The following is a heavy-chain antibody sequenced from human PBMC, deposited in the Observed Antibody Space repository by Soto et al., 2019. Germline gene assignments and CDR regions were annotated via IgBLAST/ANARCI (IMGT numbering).Heavy chain of an antibody. CDR1: GGSISSRSYY. J-gene: IGHJ5*02. Sequence: SETLSLTCSVSGGSISSRSYYWGWIRQPPGKGLEWIGNIYYSGSTYYNPSLMSRVTISIDTSKSQFSLKLSSVTASDTAVYYCERRSYYDSSGWFDPWGQGTLVTVSP. D-gene: IGHD3-22*01. V-gene: IGHV4-39*01. CDR2: IYYSGST. CDR3: ERRSYYDSSGWFDP.